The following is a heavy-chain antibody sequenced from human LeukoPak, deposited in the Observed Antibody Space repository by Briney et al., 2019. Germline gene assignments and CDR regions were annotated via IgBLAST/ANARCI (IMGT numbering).Heavy chain of an antibody. J-gene: IGHJ4*02. CDR3: ALLAVASDFDY. Sequence: PGGSLRLSCAVSGFPFSIYEMNWVRQAPGKELEWVSNIGSSGTTIYYADSVRGRFSISRDNAKSSLYLQMNSLRVEDTAVYYCALLAVASDFDYWGQGALVTVSS. V-gene: IGHV3-48*03. D-gene: IGHD6-19*01. CDR2: IGSSGTTI. CDR1: GFPFSIYE.